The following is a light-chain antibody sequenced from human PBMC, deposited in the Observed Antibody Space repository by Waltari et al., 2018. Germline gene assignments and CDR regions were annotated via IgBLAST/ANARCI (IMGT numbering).Light chain of an antibody. CDR3: QQSYRPPFT. CDR2: AAS. CDR1: QSISNY. Sequence: DIQMTHSPASLSASVGDSVTITCRASQSISNYLNWYQHKPGTAPKLLIYAASSLQSGVPSRFSGSGSGTDFTLTINSLQPEDFATYSCQQSYRPPFTFGPGTELDVK. J-gene: IGKJ3*01. V-gene: IGKV1-39*01.